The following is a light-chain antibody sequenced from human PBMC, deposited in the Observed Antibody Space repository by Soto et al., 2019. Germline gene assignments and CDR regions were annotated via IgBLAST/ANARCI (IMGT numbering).Light chain of an antibody. CDR1: SSDVGDYDF. CDR2: EVS. Sequence: QSALTQPASVSGSPGQSITISCTGSSSDVGDYDFVSWYQQHPGKAPKLIIYEVSDRPSGVSNRFSGSESGNTASLTISGLQAEDDAHYYCSSFTSTSTLVVFGGGTKLTVL. V-gene: IGLV2-14*01. CDR3: SSFTSTSTLVV. J-gene: IGLJ2*01.